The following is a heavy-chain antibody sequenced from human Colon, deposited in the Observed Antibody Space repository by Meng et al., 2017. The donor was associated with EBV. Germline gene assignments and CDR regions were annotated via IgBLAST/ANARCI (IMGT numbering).Heavy chain of an antibody. CDR2: AYASGTT. D-gene: IGHD3-10*01. V-gene: IGHV4-39*07. CDR1: GGSISSSDTY. CDR3: ARSLMSVFDGSGTYNSFDF. Sequence: QLQLQESGPGLVRPSETLSLICSVSGGSISSSDTYWAWVRQPPGKGLEWIGTAYASGTTHYNPSLRSRLFLSADTSKNEISLTLSSLTAADTAVYYCARSLMSVFDGSGTYNSFDFWGQGTLVTVSS. J-gene: IGHJ4*02.